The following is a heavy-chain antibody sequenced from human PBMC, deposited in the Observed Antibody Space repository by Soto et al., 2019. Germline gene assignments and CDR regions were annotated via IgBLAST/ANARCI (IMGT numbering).Heavy chain of an antibody. CDR1: GGSISSSSYY. Sequence: SETLSLTCTVSGGSISSSSYYLGWIRQPPGKGLEWIGSIYYSGSTYYNPSLKSRVTISVDTSKNQFSLKLSSVTAADTAVYYCAREDGVYYYYYGMDVWGQGTTVTVSS. D-gene: IGHD2-8*01. J-gene: IGHJ6*02. CDR2: IYYSGST. V-gene: IGHV4-39*01. CDR3: AREDGVYYYYYGMDV.